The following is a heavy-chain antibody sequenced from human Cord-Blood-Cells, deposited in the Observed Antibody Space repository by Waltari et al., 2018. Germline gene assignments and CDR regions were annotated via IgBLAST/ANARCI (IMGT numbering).Heavy chain of an antibody. D-gene: IGHD3-10*01. CDR1: GGSISSSSYY. CDR2: IDYSGST. J-gene: IGHJ4*02. V-gene: IGHV4-39*01. Sequence: QLQLQESGPGLVKPSETLSLTCTVPGGSISSSSYYWGWIRQPPGKGLEWIGSIDYSGSTYYNPSLKSRVTISVDTSKNQFSLKLSSVTAADTAVYYCARQGGYYGSGSYYDYWGQGTLVTVSS. CDR3: ARQGGYYGSGSYYDY.